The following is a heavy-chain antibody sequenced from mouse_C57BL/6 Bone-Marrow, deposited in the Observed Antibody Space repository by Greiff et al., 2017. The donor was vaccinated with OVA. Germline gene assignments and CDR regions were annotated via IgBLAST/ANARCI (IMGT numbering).Heavy chain of an antibody. Sequence: QVQLKQPGAELVMPGASVKLSCKASGYTFTSYWMHWVKQRPGQGLEWIGEIDPSDSYTNYNQKFKGKSTLTVDKSSSTAYMQLSSLTSEDAAVYYCAGGYYGSSYGAWFAYWGQGTLVTVSA. CDR2: IDPSDSYT. D-gene: IGHD1-1*01. J-gene: IGHJ3*01. CDR3: AGGYYGSSYGAWFAY. V-gene: IGHV1-69*01. CDR1: GYTFTSYW.